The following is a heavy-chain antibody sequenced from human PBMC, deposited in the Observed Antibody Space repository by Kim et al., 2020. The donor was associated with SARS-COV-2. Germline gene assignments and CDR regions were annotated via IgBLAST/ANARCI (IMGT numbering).Heavy chain of an antibody. D-gene: IGHD6-13*01. J-gene: IGHJ4*02. CDR3: ARDWGVIAAAGIWELDY. V-gene: IGHV3-21*01. Sequence: GGSLRLSCAGSGFTFSSYSKNWVRQAPGKGLEWVSSISSSSSYIYYADSVKGRFTISRDNAKNSLYLQMNSLRAEDTAVYYCARDWGVIAAAGIWELDYWGQGTMVTVSS. CDR1: GFTFSSYS. CDR2: ISSSSSYI.